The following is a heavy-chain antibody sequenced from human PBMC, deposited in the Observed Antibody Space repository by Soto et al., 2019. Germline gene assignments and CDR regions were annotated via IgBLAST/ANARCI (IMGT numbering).Heavy chain of an antibody. V-gene: IGHV1-2*02. D-gene: IGHD6-19*01. Sequence: AASVKVSCKASEYTFSGFYMHWVRQAPGQGLEWMGWINPNSGGTKSAEKFQGRVTMTRDTSISTAYMELSRLTSDDTAVYYCASAAVTGTAGLDFWGQGTQVTVSS. CDR1: EYTFSGFY. CDR3: ASAAVTGTAGLDF. CDR2: INPNSGGT. J-gene: IGHJ4*02.